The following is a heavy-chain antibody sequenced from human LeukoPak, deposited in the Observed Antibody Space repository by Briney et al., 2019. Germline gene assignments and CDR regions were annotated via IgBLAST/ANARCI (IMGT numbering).Heavy chain of an antibody. CDR3: ARVSGSYRRAIDY. J-gene: IGHJ4*02. D-gene: IGHD1-26*01. Sequence: ASVKVSCKAFGYTFTSNYMHWVRQAAGQGPEWTGVISPSGGSTTYAQKFQGRVTLTRDMSTSTDYLELSSLRSDDTAVYHCARVSGSYRRAIDYWGQGTLVTVSS. CDR2: ISPSGGST. V-gene: IGHV1-46*01. CDR1: GYTFTSNY.